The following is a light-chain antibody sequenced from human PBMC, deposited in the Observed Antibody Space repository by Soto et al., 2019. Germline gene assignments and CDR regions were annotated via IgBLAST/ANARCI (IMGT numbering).Light chain of an antibody. CDR2: GST. Sequence: QAVVTQPPSVSGAPGQRVTISCTGSSSNIGAGYDVQWYQQLPGTAPKLLIYGSTNRPSGVPDRFSGSKSGTSASLAITGLQAEDEADYYCQSYDSSLSRSVFGGGTKLTVL. V-gene: IGLV1-40*01. J-gene: IGLJ3*02. CDR3: QSYDSSLSRSV. CDR1: SSNIGAGYD.